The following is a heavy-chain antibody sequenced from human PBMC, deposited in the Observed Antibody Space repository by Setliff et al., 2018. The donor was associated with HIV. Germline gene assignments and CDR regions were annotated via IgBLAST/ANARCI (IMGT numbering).Heavy chain of an antibody. CDR3: ARASGGNSVENGFDI. CDR2: ISNYNGNT. V-gene: IGHV1-18*01. J-gene: IGHJ3*02. Sequence: ASVKVSCKTSDYTFTNYGIYWVRQAPGQGLEWMGWISNYNGNTNYAQKFHGRVTMTTDTSTRTAYMGMRGPTYDDTAVYYCARASGGNSVENGFDIWGQGTMVTVSS. CDR1: DYTFTNYG. D-gene: IGHD1-26*01.